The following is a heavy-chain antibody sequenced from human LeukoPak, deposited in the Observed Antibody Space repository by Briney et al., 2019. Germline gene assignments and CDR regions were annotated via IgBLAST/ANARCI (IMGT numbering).Heavy chain of an antibody. CDR1: GFTFTIYS. D-gene: IGHD3-3*01. CDR3: PRDRAVAPGGVSERFSGWSRSPMGY. J-gene: IGHJ4*02. V-gene: IGHV3-21*01. Sequence: GGSLRLSCAASGFTFTIYSMNWVRQAPGKGLEWVSSISSSSSYLYYADSVKGRFTISRDKNSLYLETNSLRAEDSAIYYCPRDRAVAPGGVSERFSGWSRSPMGYWGQGTLVTVFS. CDR2: ISSSSSYL.